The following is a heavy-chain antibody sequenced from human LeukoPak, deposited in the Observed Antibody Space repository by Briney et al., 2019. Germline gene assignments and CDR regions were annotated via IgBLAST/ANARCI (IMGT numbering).Heavy chain of an antibody. CDR3: AKEMSSSGYYDALDY. Sequence: GASLRLSCAASGFTFSSYAISWVRQAPGKGLEWVSAISGSGGSTYYADSVKGRFTISRDNSKNTLYLQMNSLRAEDTAVYYCAKEMSSSGYYDALDYWGQGTLVTVSS. D-gene: IGHD3-22*01. J-gene: IGHJ4*02. V-gene: IGHV3-23*01. CDR1: GFTFSSYA. CDR2: ISGSGGST.